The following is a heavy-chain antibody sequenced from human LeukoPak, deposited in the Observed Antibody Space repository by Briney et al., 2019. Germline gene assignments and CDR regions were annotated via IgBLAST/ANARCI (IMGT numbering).Heavy chain of an antibody. CDR2: IYHSGVT. Sequence: SETLSLTCTVSAGSINTYYWNWIRQPPGKGLEWIGYIYHSGVTNSNPSLKSRVTISVDTSKNQFSLKLGSVTAADTAVYYCAGDPYNYKWFDIWGQGTLVTVSS. CDR3: AGDPYNYKWFDI. CDR1: AGSINTYY. V-gene: IGHV4-59*01. D-gene: IGHD1-20*01. J-gene: IGHJ5*02.